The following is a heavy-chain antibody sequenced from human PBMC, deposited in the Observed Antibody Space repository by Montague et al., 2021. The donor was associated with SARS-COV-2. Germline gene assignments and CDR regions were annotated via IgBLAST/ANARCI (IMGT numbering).Heavy chain of an antibody. D-gene: IGHD4-23*01. J-gene: IGHJ4*02. CDR2: INHSGTT. CDR1: GGSFSGYY. CDR3: ARWDPQTLAMIGLRGKSASDY. V-gene: IGHV4-34*01. Sequence: SETLSLTCAVYGGSFSGYYWTWIRQSPGKGLEWIAEINHSGTTNYNFNPSLRSRVTISVDTSKSQFSLTLSSVSAADTGVYYCARWDPQTLAMIGLRGKSASDYWGRGTLVTVSS.